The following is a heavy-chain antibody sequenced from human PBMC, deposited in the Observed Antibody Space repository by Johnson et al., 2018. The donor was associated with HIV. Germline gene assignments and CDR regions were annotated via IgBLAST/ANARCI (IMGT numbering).Heavy chain of an antibody. CDR1: GFTFSSYG. J-gene: IGHJ3*02. CDR3: AKCIWGSSLIDAFDI. CDR2: MWYDGSKK. V-gene: IGHV3-33*06. Sequence: QVQVVESGGGVVQPGRSLRLSCAASGFTFSSYGMHWVRQAPGKGLEWVAGMWYDGSKKDYADSVKGRFTISRDNSKNTLHLQMNSLRAEDTAVYYCAKCIWGSSLIDAFDIWGQGTMVTVSS. D-gene: IGHD6-13*01.